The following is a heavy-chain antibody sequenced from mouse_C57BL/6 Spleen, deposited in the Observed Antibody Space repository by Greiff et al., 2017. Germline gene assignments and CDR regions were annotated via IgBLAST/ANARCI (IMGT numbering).Heavy chain of an antibody. CDR3: KGLGWLLRSY. CDR2: IRLKSDNSET. Sequence: EVQVVESGGGLVQPGGSMKLSCVASGFTFSNYWMNWVRQSPEKGLEWVAQIRLKSDNSETHYADSVKGRFTISRDDSKSSVYLQMNNLRAEDTGIYYCKGLGWLLRSYWGQGTLVTVSA. V-gene: IGHV6-3*01. CDR1: GFTFSNYW. J-gene: IGHJ3*01. D-gene: IGHD2-3*01.